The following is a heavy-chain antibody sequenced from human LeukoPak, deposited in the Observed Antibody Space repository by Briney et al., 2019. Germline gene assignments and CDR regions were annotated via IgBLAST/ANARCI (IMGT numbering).Heavy chain of an antibody. CDR3: ASTYYDSLPGYYYYYMDV. J-gene: IGHJ6*03. D-gene: IGHD3-22*01. Sequence: PSETLSLTCTVSGGSISSYYWSWIRQPAGKGLEWIGRIYTSGSTNYNPSLKSRVTMSVDTSKNQFSLKLSSVSAADTAVYYCASTYYDSLPGYYYYYMDVWGKGTTVTVSS. CDR1: GGSISSYY. CDR2: IYTSGST. V-gene: IGHV4-4*07.